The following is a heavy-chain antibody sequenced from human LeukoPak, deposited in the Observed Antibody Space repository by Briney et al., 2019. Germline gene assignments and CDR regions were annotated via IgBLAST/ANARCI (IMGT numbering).Heavy chain of an antibody. V-gene: IGHV3-15*01. CDR1: GFTFSNAW. D-gene: IGHD7-27*01. J-gene: IGHJ4*02. CDR2: IKSKTDGGAT. CDR3: TTRVTGDFGSYFDC. Sequence: GGSLRLSCAASGFTFSNAWMSWVRQAPGKGLEWVGRIKSKTDGGATDYAAPVKGRFTTSRDDSQNMLYLQMSSLKTEDTAMYYCTTRVTGDFGSYFDCWGQGTLVTVSS.